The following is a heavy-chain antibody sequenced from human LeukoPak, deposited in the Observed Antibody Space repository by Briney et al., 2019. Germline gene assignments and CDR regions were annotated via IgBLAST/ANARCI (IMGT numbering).Heavy chain of an antibody. J-gene: IGHJ4*02. D-gene: IGHD3-10*01. V-gene: IGHV1-2*04. Sequence: ASVKVSCKASGYTFIDYYMHWVRQAPGQGLEWMGWINPKSGVTNYAQKFQGWVSMTRDTSINTVYMELSSLKSDDTAVYYCARVGFRDYLGSGSYYTFDNWGQGTLVTVSS. CDR2: INPKSGVT. CDR3: ARVGFRDYLGSGSYYTFDN. CDR1: GYTFIDYY.